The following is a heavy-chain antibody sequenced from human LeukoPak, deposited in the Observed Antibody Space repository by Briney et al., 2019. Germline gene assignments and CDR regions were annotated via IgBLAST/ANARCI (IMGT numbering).Heavy chain of an antibody. D-gene: IGHD4-17*01. CDR1: DGSISSYY. CDR3: ASGTATNFDY. CDR2: IYYSGST. J-gene: IGHJ4*02. V-gene: IGHV4-59*01. Sequence: SETLSLTCTVSDGSISSYYWSWIRQPPGKGLEWIGYIYYSGSTNYNPSLKSRVTISVDTSKNQFSLKLSSVTAADTAVYYCASGTATNFDYWGQGTLVTVSS.